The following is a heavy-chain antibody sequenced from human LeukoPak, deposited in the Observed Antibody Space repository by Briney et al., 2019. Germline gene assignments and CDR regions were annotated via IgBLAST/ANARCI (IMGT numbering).Heavy chain of an antibody. V-gene: IGHV4-4*02. J-gene: IGHJ4*02. CDR2: MYNSGTG. D-gene: IGHD7-27*01. Sequence: SETLSLTCAVSGASITSHPWNWVRQPPGKGLEWIGEMYNSGTGTYKPSLRSRVAMFFDESKNYFSLKLNSVTAADTAVYYCARGGNWDFDYWGQGVLVIVSS. CDR3: ARGGNWDFDY. CDR1: GASITSHPW.